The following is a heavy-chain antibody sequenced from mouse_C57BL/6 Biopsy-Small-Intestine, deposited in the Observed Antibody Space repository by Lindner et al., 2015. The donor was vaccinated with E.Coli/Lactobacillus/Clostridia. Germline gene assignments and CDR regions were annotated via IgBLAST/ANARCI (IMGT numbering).Heavy chain of an antibody. J-gene: IGHJ3*01. D-gene: IGHD3-3*01. CDR3: ARKGWAWLAY. CDR1: GYTFTDYW. Sequence: VQLQESGAELMKPGASVKLSCKASGYTFTDYWIEWMKQRPGHGLDWIGEILPGSGSTNHNEKFKGKATFTADTSSNTVYMQLSSLTTEDSAIYYCARKGWAWLAYWGQGTLVTVSA. CDR2: ILPGSGST. V-gene: IGHV1-9*01.